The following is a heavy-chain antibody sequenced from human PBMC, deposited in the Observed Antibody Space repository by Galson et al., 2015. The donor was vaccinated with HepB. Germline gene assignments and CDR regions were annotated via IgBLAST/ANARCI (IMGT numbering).Heavy chain of an antibody. CDR3: VKEGSWFGGDWFDP. CDR2: INGRGSTR. D-gene: IGHD3-16*01. CDR1: GFIFRHHA. Sequence: SLRLSCAGSGFIFRHHAMAWIRQAPGKGLEWVSGINGRGSTRSYSDAVKGRFPISRDNSKDTAFLQMDNLRAEDTAVYYCVKEGSWFGGDWFDPWGQGALVTVS. J-gene: IGHJ5*02. V-gene: IGHV3-23*01.